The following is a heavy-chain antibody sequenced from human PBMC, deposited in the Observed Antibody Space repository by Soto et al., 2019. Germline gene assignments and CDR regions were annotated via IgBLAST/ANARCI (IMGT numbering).Heavy chain of an antibody. CDR2: ISGYNGNT. V-gene: IGHV1-18*01. CDR3: ARGGSSWSAEYYQH. J-gene: IGHJ1*01. D-gene: IGHD6-13*01. CDR1: GYTFSNYG. Sequence: QVPLVQSGAEVKKPGASVKVSCKASGYTFSNYGISWVRQAPGQGPEWMGWISGYNGNTNYAQTLQGRVTMTTDTSTSTAYMELRCLRSDDTAIYYCARGGSSWSAEYYQHWGQGTLVIVSS.